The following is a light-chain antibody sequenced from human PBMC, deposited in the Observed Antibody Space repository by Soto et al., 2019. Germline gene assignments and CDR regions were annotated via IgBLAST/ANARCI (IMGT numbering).Light chain of an antibody. CDR2: GAS. Sequence: EIVLTQSPGTLSLSPGERATLSCRASQIFSSSYLAWYQQKPGQAPRLLIYGASSRATGIPDRFSGSGSGTDFTLTIGRLEPGDFAVYYCQQYGSSPPTFGQGTKLEIK. CDR3: QQYGSSPPT. V-gene: IGKV3-20*01. J-gene: IGKJ2*01. CDR1: QIFSSSY.